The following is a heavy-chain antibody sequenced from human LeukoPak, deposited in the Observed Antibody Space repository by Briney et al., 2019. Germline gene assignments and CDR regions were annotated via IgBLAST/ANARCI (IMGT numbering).Heavy chain of an antibody. CDR1: GYTFINYW. CDR2: IYPGDSDI. Sequence: GESLKISCKGSGYTFINYWIGWVRQMPGKRLEWMGIIYPGDSDIRYSPSFQGQVTISADKSISTAYLQWSSLKASDTAIYYCARRRGGYSAYEYWGQGTLVTVSS. J-gene: IGHJ4*02. V-gene: IGHV5-51*01. CDR3: ARRRGGYSAYEY. D-gene: IGHD5-12*01.